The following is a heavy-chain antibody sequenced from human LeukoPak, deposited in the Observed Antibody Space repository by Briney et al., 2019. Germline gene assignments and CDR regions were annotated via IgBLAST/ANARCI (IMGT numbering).Heavy chain of an antibody. CDR3: AKEVEYPGYCLH. D-gene: IGHD2/OR15-2a*01. CDR2: IFPSGGEI. CDR1: GYTFSTFA. J-gene: IGHJ1*01. Sequence: AGGSLRLSCAASGYTFSTFAMLGVRHPPGEGLEWVSSIFPSGGEIHYADSVKARFTISRDNSKNTLYVQMNSQRAEDTAVYYCAKEVEYPGYCLHGGESPLVSVFS. V-gene: IGHV3-23*01.